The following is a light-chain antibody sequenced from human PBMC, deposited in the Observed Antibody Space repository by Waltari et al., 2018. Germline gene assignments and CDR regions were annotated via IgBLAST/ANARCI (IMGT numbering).Light chain of an antibody. V-gene: IGKV3-15*01. Sequence: EILMTQSPATPSVSPGARATLSCRASQGIFSNLAWYQQRPGQAPRLLIYEASTSAPGVPSRFSGSGSGTEFTLTIRSLQSEDSAVYYCQQYNVWPPITFGQGTRLEIK. CDR3: QQYNVWPPIT. CDR1: QGIFSN. CDR2: EAS. J-gene: IGKJ5*01.